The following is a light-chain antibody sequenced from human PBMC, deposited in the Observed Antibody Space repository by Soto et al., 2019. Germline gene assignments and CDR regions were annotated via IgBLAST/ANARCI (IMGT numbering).Light chain of an antibody. CDR3: QQYNSYPLP. V-gene: IGKV1-5*01. CDR2: DAS. J-gene: IGKJ4*01. Sequence: DIQMTQSPSTLSASVGDRVTITCRASQSISSWLAWYQQKPGKAPKLLFYDASSLESGVPSRFSGSGSGTEFTLTISSLQPDDFATYYCQQYNSYPLPFGGGTKVDIK. CDR1: QSISSW.